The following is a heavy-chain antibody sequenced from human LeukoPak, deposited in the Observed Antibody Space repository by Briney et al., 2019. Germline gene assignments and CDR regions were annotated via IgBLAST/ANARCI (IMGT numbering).Heavy chain of an antibody. V-gene: IGHV4-31*03. Sequence: PSETPSLTCTVSGGSISSGGYYWSWIRQHPGKGLEWIGYIYYSGSTYYNPSLKSRVTISVDTSKNQFSLKLSSVTAADTAVYYCARVDSGRLDYWGQGTLVTVSS. CDR2: IYYSGST. D-gene: IGHD7-27*01. CDR3: ARVDSGRLDY. J-gene: IGHJ4*02. CDR1: GGSISSGGYY.